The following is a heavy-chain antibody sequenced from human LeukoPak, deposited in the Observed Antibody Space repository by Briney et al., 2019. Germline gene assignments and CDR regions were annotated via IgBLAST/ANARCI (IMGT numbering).Heavy chain of an antibody. CDR1: GFTFNTFW. CDR2: IKGDGSVK. D-gene: IGHD6-13*01. J-gene: IGHJ4*02. V-gene: IGHV3-7*03. CDR3: TTWEGSSWFDY. Sequence: PGGSLRLSCSGSGFTFNTFWVNWVRQVPGKGLEWVANIKGDGSVKDYLDSVKGRFTISRDNAKKSLYLQMNSLRVEDTAVYYCTTWEGSSWFDYWGQGTLVTVSS.